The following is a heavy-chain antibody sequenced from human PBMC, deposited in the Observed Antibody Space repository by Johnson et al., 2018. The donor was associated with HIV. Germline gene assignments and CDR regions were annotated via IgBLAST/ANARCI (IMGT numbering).Heavy chain of an antibody. Sequence: VQLVESGGGLIQPGGSLRLSCAASGFIVSNSWMTWVRQAPGKGLEWVSYISSSGSTIYYADSLKGRFTISRDNAKNSLSLQMNSLRAEDTAVYYCARAPEVRGVDAFDVWGQGTVVTVSS. CDR1: GFIVSNSW. V-gene: IGHV3-48*04. J-gene: IGHJ3*01. CDR2: ISSSGSTI. D-gene: IGHD3-10*01. CDR3: ARAPEVRGVDAFDV.